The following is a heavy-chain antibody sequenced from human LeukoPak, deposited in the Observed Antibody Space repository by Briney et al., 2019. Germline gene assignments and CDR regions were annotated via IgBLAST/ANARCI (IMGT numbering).Heavy chain of an antibody. D-gene: IGHD5-18*01. J-gene: IGHJ1*01. V-gene: IGHV3-23*01. CDR2: ISGRGGTT. CDR3: AKNQGIQLWLKYFQH. Sequence: GGSLRLSCAASGFTFNNYAMTWVRQAPGKGLEWVSAISGRGGTTLYADSVKDRFTISRDNSKSTLYLQMNSLRAEDTAVYYCAKNQGIQLWLKYFQHWGQGTLVTVSS. CDR1: GFTFNNYA.